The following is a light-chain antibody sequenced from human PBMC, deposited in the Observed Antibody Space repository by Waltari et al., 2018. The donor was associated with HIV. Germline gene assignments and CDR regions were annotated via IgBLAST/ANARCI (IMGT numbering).Light chain of an antibody. J-gene: IGKJ1*01. CDR1: QSVSSN. Sequence: EIVMTQSPATLSVSPGERATLSCRAGQSVSSNLAWYQQKPGQAPRLLIYGASTRATGIQARFSGSGSGTEFTLTISSLQSEDFAVYYCQQYNNWPPWTFGQGTKVEIK. CDR3: QQYNNWPPWT. CDR2: GAS. V-gene: IGKV3-15*01.